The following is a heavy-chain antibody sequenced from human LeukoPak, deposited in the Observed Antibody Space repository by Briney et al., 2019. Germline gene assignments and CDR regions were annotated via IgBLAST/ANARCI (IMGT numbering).Heavy chain of an antibody. CDR2: ISGSGGST. Sequence: GGSLRLSCAASGFTFSNSALSWVRQAPGKGLEWVSDISGSGGSTYYADPAKGRFTISRDNSKNTLYLQMNSLRVEDTAVYYCAKRIQSAMATGYWGQGTLVTVSS. D-gene: IGHD5-18*01. J-gene: IGHJ4*02. V-gene: IGHV3-23*01. CDR1: GFTFSNSA. CDR3: AKRIQSAMATGY.